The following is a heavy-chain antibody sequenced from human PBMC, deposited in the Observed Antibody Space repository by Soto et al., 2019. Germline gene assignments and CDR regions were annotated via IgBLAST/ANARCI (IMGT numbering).Heavy chain of an antibody. V-gene: IGHV4-34*01. D-gene: IGHD4-17*01. CDR2: INHSGST. Sequence: PSATLSLTCAVYGGSFSGYYWSWIRQPPGKGLEWIGEINHSGSTNYNPSLKSRVTISVDTSKNQFSLKLSSVTAADTAVYYCASHSHSTVPYYYYYYGMDVWGQGTTVTVSS. CDR1: GGSFSGYY. J-gene: IGHJ6*02. CDR3: ASHSHSTVPYYYYYYGMDV.